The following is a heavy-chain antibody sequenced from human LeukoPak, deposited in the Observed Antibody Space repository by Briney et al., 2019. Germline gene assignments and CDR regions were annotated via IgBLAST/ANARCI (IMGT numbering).Heavy chain of an antibody. D-gene: IGHD2/OR15-2a*01. CDR2: THHRGLT. CDR1: GGSIMRIDYY. CDR3: AGTPNPLYYFDY. J-gene: IGHJ4*02. Sequence: SETLSHTCSVSGGSIMRIDYYWSWVRQHPGKGLEWIGYTHHRGLTYYNPSLKNRVTISVDTSANQVSLKLSSVTAADTAVYLCAGTPNPLYYFDYWGQGALVTVSS. V-gene: IGHV4-31*03.